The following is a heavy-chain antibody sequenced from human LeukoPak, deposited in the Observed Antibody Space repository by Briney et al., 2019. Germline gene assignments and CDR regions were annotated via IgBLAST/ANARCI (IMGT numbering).Heavy chain of an antibody. D-gene: IGHD3-10*01. CDR3: ARFHGSGFYLDY. CDR1: GGSISNYY. J-gene: IGHJ4*02. V-gene: IGHV4-4*07. Sequence: SETLSLTCTVSGGSISNYYWSWVRQPAGKGLEWIGRIYISGSTNYNPSLKSRVTISVDKSKNQFSLKLSSVTAADTAVYYCARFHGSGFYLDYWGQGTLLTVSS. CDR2: IYISGST.